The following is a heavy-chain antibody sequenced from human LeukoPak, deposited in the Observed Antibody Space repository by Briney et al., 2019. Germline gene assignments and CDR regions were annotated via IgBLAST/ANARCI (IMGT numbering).Heavy chain of an antibody. D-gene: IGHD3-22*01. CDR3: ARVRYDSSGYYSLSDY. V-gene: IGHV3-9*01. Sequence: HPGRSLRLSCAASGFTFDDYAMHWVRQAPGKGLEWVSGISWNSGSIGYADSVKGRFTISRDNAKNSLYLQMNSLRAEDTAVYYCARVRYDSSGYYSLSDYWGQGTLVTVSS. CDR2: ISWNSGSI. J-gene: IGHJ4*02. CDR1: GFTFDDYA.